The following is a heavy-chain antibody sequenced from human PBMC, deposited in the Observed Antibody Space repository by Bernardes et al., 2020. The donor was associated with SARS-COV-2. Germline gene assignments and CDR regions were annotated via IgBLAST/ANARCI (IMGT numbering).Heavy chain of an antibody. CDR1: GGSFSGYY. V-gene: IGHV4-34*01. Sequence: SETLSLTCAVYGGSFSGYYWSWIRQPPGKGLEWIGEINHSGSTNYNPSLKSRVTISVDTSKNQFSLKLSSVTAADTAVYYCARNPFHYYDSSGLKSHWGQGTLVTVSS. J-gene: IGHJ4*02. D-gene: IGHD3-22*01. CDR2: INHSGST. CDR3: ARNPFHYYDSSGLKSH.